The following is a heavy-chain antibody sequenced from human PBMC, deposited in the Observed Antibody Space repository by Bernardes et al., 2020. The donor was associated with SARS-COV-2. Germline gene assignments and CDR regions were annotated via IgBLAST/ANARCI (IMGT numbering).Heavy chain of an antibody. CDR2: ISNRGSML. Sequence: SLVLFWAASGFTFGIYEINWVRQAPGKGLEWVAYISNRGSMLHYADSVKGRFTVSRDSARSSVYLQMNSLRADDTAVYYCARVVPLQGYYYHGMDVWGQGTTVTVSS. V-gene: IGHV3-48*03. D-gene: IGHD1-26*01. CDR3: ARVVPLQGYYYHGMDV. CDR1: GFTFGIYE. J-gene: IGHJ6*02.